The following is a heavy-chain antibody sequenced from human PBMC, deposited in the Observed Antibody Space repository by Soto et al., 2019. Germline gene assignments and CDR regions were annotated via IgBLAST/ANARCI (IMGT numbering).Heavy chain of an antibody. Sequence: WGTLRLSCAASGVTFSSYDMSWFRQAPGKWLDLGSSLSAGGDMSSYSDSVKGRFNISRDNSNNALFLQMNSLRAEDTALYYCARGDRGGSGSPASYYYSGLDVWGQGTTVTVSS. CDR2: LSAGGDMS. CDR1: GVTFSSYD. J-gene: IGHJ6*02. V-gene: IGHV3-23*01. CDR3: ARGDRGGSGSPASYYYSGLDV. D-gene: IGHD3-10*01.